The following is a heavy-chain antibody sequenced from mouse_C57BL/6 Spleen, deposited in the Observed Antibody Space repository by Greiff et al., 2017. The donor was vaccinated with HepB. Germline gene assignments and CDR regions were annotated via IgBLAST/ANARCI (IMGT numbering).Heavy chain of an antibody. CDR1: GYAFTNYL. J-gene: IGHJ2*01. CDR2: INPGSGGT. Sequence: VKLQESGAELVRPGTSVKVSCKASGYAFTNYLIEWVKQRPGQGLEWIGVINPGSGGTNYNEKFKGKATLTADKSSSTAYMQLSSLTSEDSAVYFCARSDYYGSSSDFDYWGQGTTLTVSS. V-gene: IGHV1-54*01. CDR3: ARSDYYGSSSDFDY. D-gene: IGHD1-1*01.